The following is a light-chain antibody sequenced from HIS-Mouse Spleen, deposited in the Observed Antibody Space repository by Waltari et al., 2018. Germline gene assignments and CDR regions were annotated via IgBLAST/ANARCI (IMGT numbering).Light chain of an antibody. V-gene: IGKV3-20*01. CDR3: QQYGSSPT. Sequence: EIVLTQSPGTLSLSPGERATRSCRASQSVSSSYLAWYQQKPGQAPRLLIYGASSRATGIPDRFSGSGSGTDFTLTISRLEPEDFVVYYCQQYGSSPTFGQGTKLEIK. CDR2: GAS. J-gene: IGKJ2*01. CDR1: QSVSSSY.